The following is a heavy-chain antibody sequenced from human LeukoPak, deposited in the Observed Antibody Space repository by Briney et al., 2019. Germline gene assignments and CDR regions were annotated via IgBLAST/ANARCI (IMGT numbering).Heavy chain of an antibody. V-gene: IGHV1-3*01. CDR1: GYTFTSYA. Sequence: GASVNVSCKASGYTFTSYAMHWVRQAPGQRLEWMGWINAGNGNTKYSQKFQGRVTITRDTSASTAYMALSSLRSEDTAVYYCASLDYSSSWSPPYYYGMDVWGQGTTVTVSS. CDR2: INAGNGNT. D-gene: IGHD6-13*01. J-gene: IGHJ6*02. CDR3: ASLDYSSSWSPPYYYGMDV.